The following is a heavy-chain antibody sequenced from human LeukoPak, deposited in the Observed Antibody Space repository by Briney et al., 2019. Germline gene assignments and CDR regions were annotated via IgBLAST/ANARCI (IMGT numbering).Heavy chain of an antibody. CDR3: ARTSPYCSDVGCFPRWFDP. Sequence: GESLKISCKGSGYSFTTHWIGWVRQMPGKGLEWMGIIYPGDSDTRYSPSFQGQVTISADKSISTAYLQWSSLKASDTAIYYCARTSPYCSDVGCFPRWFDPWGQGTLVTVSS. V-gene: IGHV5-51*01. D-gene: IGHD2-15*01. J-gene: IGHJ5*02. CDR1: GYSFTTHW. CDR2: IYPGDSDT.